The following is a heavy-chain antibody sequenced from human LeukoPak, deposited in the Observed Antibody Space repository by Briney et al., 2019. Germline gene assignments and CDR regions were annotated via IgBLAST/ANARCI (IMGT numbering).Heavy chain of an antibody. CDR3: ARDGRDKRELSSLSAFDY. CDR1: GGTFSSYA. V-gene: IGHV1-69*04. CDR2: IIPILGIA. D-gene: IGHD3-16*02. J-gene: IGHJ4*02. Sequence: PGASVKVSCKASGGTFSSYAISWVRQAPGQGLEWMGRIIPILGIANYAQKFQGRVTITADKSTSTAYMELRSLRSDDTAVYYCARDGRDKRELSSLSAFDYWGQGTLVTVSS.